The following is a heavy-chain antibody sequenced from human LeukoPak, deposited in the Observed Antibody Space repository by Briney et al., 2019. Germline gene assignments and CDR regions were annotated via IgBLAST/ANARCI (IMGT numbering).Heavy chain of an antibody. J-gene: IGHJ4*02. CDR3: AKDVRGGCSGANCHY. D-gene: IGHD4/OR15-4a*01. CDR2: IQSRTDGGTA. Sequence: GGSLGLSCAASGFTFSNAWMSWVRQAPGKGLEWVGRIQSRTDGGTADHAAPVKGRFTISRDDSKNTLYLQMNSLKTEDTAVYYCAKDVRGGCSGANCHYWGQGTLVTVSS. V-gene: IGHV3-15*01. CDR1: GFTFSNAW.